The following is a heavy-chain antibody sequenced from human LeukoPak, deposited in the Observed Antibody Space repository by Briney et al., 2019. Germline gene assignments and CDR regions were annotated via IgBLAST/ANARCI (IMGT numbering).Heavy chain of an antibody. V-gene: IGHV1-8*03. CDR2: MNPNSDNT. D-gene: IGHD3-3*01. CDR3: ARQPRSITIFGVVIPNWFDP. CDR1: GGTFSSYA. J-gene: IGHJ5*02. Sequence: ASVKVSCKASGGTFSSYAISWVRQAPGQGLEWMGWMNPNSDNTGYAQKFQGRVTITRNTSISTAYMELSSLRSEDTAVYYCARQPRSITIFGVVIPNWFDPWGQGTLVTVSS.